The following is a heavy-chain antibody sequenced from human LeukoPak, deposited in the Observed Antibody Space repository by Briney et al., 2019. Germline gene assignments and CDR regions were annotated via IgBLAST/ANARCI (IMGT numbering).Heavy chain of an antibody. CDR2: IYYSGST. J-gene: IGHJ4*02. D-gene: IGHD6-13*01. CDR3: ASSSWYMGTTYEFDY. CDR1: GGSISSYY. Sequence: SETLSLTCTVSGGSISSYYWSWIRQPPGKGLEWIGYIYYSGSTYYNPSLKSRVTISVDTSKNQFSLKLSSVTAADTAVYYCASSSWYMGTTYEFDYWGQGTLVTVSS. V-gene: IGHV4-59*01.